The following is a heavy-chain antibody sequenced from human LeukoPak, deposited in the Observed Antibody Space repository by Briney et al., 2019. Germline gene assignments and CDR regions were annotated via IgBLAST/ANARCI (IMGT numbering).Heavy chain of an antibody. CDR1: GYTFTGYY. Sequence: GASVKVSCKASGYTFTGYYMHWVRQAPGQGLEWMGWMNPNSGNTNYAQKLQGRVTMTTDTSTSTAYMELRSLRSDDTAVYYCARVGGNNYYDSSGYYGYFDYWGQGTLVTVSS. CDR2: MNPNSGNT. J-gene: IGHJ4*02. D-gene: IGHD3-22*01. V-gene: IGHV1-18*04. CDR3: ARVGGNNYYDSSGYYGYFDY.